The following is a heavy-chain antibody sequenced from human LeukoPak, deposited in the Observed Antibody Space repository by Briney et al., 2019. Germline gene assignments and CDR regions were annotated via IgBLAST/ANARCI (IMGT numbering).Heavy chain of an antibody. CDR3: ARDGTVIYGYGPVY. CDR2: ISYDGRNK. V-gene: IGHV3-30-3*01. Sequence: EPGRSLRLSCAPSGVTLSSYAMHGVRQAPGKGREWVAVISYDGRNKYYAASVKGRLTISRDNSKNTLYLQMSSLSAEDTAVYYCARDGTVIYGYGPVYWGQGTLVTVSS. J-gene: IGHJ4*02. D-gene: IGHD5-18*01. CDR1: GVTLSSYA.